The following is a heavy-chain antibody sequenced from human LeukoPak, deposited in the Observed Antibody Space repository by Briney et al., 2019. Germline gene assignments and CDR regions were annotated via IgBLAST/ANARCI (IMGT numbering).Heavy chain of an antibody. CDR3: ARHEMAKNFDY. CDR2: IYYSGST. Sequence: SETLSLTCTVSGGSISSSSYCWGWIRQPPGKGLEWIGSIYYSGSTYYNPSLKSRVTISVDTSKNQFSLKLSSVTAADTAVYYCARHEMAKNFDYWGQGTLVTVSS. CDR1: GGSISSSSYC. J-gene: IGHJ4*02. D-gene: IGHD5-24*01. V-gene: IGHV4-39*01.